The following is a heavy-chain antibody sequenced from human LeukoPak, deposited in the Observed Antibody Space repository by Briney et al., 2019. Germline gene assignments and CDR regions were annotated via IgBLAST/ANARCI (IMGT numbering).Heavy chain of an antibody. CDR3: ARDRIAVAGTPLDY. CDR2: IKQDGSEK. Sequence: PGGSLRLSCAASGFIFSTYTMNWVRQAPGKGLEWVANIKQDGSEKYYVDSVKGRFTISRDNAKNSPYLQMNSLRAEDTAVYYCARDRIAVAGTPLDYWGQGTLVTVSS. J-gene: IGHJ4*02. D-gene: IGHD6-19*01. V-gene: IGHV3-7*01. CDR1: GFIFSTYT.